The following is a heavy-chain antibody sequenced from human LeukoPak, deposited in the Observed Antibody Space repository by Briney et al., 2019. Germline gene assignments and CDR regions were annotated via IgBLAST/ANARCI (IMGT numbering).Heavy chain of an antibody. V-gene: IGHV3-30*04. CDR2: ISYDGSNK. CDR3: ARELVEQWLEMGYFDL. J-gene: IGHJ2*01. D-gene: IGHD6-19*01. CDR1: GFTFSSYA. Sequence: GGSLRLSCAASGFTFSSYAMHWVRQAPGKGLEWVAVISYDGSNKYYADSVKGRFTISRDNSKNTLYLQMNSLRAEDTAVYYCARELVEQWLEMGYFDLWGRGTLVTVSS.